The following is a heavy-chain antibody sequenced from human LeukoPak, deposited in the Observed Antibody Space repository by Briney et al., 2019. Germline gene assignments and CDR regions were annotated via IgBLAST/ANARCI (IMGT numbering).Heavy chain of an antibody. Sequence: GGSLRLSCAASGFTFSDYYMNWIRQAPGKGLELVSYISSSGSAIYYADSVEGRFTISRDNAKNSLYLQMNGLRAEDTAVYYCAREDNYDSRAFDYWGQGTPVTVSS. CDR1: GFTFSDYY. CDR3: AREDNYDSRAFDY. CDR2: ISSSGSAI. D-gene: IGHD3-22*01. V-gene: IGHV3-11*01. J-gene: IGHJ4*02.